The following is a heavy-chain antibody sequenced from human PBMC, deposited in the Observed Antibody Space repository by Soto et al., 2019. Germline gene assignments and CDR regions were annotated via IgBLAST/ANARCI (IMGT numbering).Heavy chain of an antibody. CDR1: GYTFTSYA. CDR2: INAGNGNT. Sequence: AVKVSCKASGYTFTSYAMHWVRQAPGQRLEWMGWINAGNGNTKYSQKFQGRVTITRDTSASTAYMELSSLRSEDTAVYYCARVEDNHYGMDVWGQGTTVTVSS. D-gene: IGHD2-15*01. J-gene: IGHJ6*02. CDR3: ARVEDNHYGMDV. V-gene: IGHV1-3*01.